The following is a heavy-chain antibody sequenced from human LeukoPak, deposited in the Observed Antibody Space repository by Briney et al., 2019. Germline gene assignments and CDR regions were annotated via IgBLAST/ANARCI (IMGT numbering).Heavy chain of an antibody. D-gene: IGHD4-23*01. CDR1: GDSISHYY. CDR2: ILYSGST. J-gene: IGHJ4*02. V-gene: IGHV4-59*01. Sequence: PSETLSLTCTVSGDSISHYYWSWIRQPPGRGLEWIGYILYSGSTNYNPSLKSRVIISVDTSRNQFSLKLNSLTAADTAVYYCARGSSAPRWFPFDYWGQETLVTVSS. CDR3: ARGSSAPRWFPFDY.